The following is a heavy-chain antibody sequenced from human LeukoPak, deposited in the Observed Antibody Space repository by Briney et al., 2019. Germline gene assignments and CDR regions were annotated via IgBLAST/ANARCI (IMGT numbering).Heavy chain of an antibody. J-gene: IGHJ6*04. CDR2: ISSTGSTI. V-gene: IGHV3-48*03. Sequence: RGSLRLSSAASGFTFSSYEMNSVRHTPGKGLEWGSYISSTGSTIYYADSVKGRFTISRANAKTSLYLQMNGLRAEDAAVYYCAELGITMIGGVWGKGTTVTISS. CDR3: AELGITMIGGV. CDR1: GFTFSSYE. D-gene: IGHD3-10*02.